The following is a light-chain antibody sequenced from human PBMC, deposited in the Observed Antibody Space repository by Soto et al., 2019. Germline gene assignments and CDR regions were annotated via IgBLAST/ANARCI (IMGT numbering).Light chain of an antibody. J-gene: IGKJ2*01. CDR1: QSISSY. CDR2: AAS. CDR3: QQSYSTPRFA. Sequence: DIQMTQSPSSLSASVGDRVTITCRASQSISSYLNWYQQKPGKAPKLLIYAASSLQSGVPSRFSGSGSGTDFTLTISCLQPEDFATFYCQQSYSTPRFAFGQGTKVDIK. V-gene: IGKV1-39*01.